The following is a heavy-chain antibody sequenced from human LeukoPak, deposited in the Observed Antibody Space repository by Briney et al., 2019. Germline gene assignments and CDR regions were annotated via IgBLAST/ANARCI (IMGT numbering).Heavy chain of an antibody. CDR3: ARDRGPRTGFMVREAYDY. CDR1: GFTFSSYW. CDR2: IARDGSST. V-gene: IGHV3-74*01. J-gene: IGHJ4*02. D-gene: IGHD3-10*01. Sequence: GGSLRLSCAASGFTFSSYWMNWVRQAPGKGLVWVSRIARDGSSTTYADSVKGRFSISRDNAKNTLYLQMSSLRAEDTAVYYCARDRGPRTGFMVREAYDYWGQGTLVTVSS.